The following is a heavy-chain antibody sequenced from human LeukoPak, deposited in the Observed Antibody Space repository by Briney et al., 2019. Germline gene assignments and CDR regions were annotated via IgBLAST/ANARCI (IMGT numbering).Heavy chain of an antibody. D-gene: IGHD6-13*01. V-gene: IGHV3-7*01. CDR2: IRQDGSEK. CDR3: ARDGTAAGLYFDL. Sequence: GGSLRLSCAVSGFTFTDYWMNWVRQAPGKGLEWVASIRQDGSEKTYVDSVKGRFTISRDNAKNSLSLQVNSLRVEDTAVYYCARDGTAAGLYFDLWGQGTLVTVSS. J-gene: IGHJ4*01. CDR1: GFTFTDYW.